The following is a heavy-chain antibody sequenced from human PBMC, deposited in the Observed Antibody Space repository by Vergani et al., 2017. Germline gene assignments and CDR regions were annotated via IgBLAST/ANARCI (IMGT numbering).Heavy chain of an antibody. J-gene: IGHJ4*02. CDR3: ARDPGYCSGGSCYVEEGGDY. D-gene: IGHD2-15*01. Sequence: EVQLVESGGGLVQPGGSLRLSCAASGFTFSTYSLNWVRQAPGKGLEWVSSISGSSIYIYYADSVKGRFTISRDNAKNSLYLQMNSLRAEDTAVYYCARDPGYCSGGSCYVEEGGDYWGQGTLVTVSS. V-gene: IGHV3-21*01. CDR1: GFTFSTYS. CDR2: ISGSSIYI.